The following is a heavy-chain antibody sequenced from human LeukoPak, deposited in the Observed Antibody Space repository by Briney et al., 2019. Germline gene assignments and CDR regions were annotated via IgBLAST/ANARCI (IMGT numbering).Heavy chain of an antibody. CDR1: GYVFTDYH. D-gene: IGHD2-2*01. V-gene: IGHV1-2*02. CDR3: ARDLQGNVAVPAAILGD. CDR2: FNPNSGVT. J-gene: IGHJ4*02. Sequence: ASVKVSCKASGYVFTDYHIHWVRQAPGQGLEWVGWFNPNSGVTNYAQKFQGRVIVTRDTSISTAYMELSRLTSDDTAVYYCARDLQGNVAVPAAILGDWGQGGLVTVSS.